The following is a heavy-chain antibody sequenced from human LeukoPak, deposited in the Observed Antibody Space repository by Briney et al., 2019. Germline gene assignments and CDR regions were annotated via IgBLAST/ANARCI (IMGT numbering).Heavy chain of an antibody. CDR3: ARGRTTYYYDSSGYSN. Sequence: ASEKVSCKASGYTFTSYGLTWVRQAPGQGLEWMGWISVYNGNTNYAQKFQGRVTMTTDTTTSTAYMELRSLRSDDTAVYYCARGRTTYYYDSSGYSNWGQGTLVTVSS. D-gene: IGHD3-22*01. J-gene: IGHJ4*02. CDR1: GYTFTSYG. V-gene: IGHV1-18*01. CDR2: ISVYNGNT.